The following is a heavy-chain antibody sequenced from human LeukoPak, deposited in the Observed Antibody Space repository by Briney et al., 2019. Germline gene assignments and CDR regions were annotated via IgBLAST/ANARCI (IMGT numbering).Heavy chain of an antibody. CDR1: GYPIGLDYY. J-gene: IGHJ5*02. Sequence: PSETLSVTCKVSGYPIGLDYYWVWIRQASGRPLQWVEGFHKGRIQYNSALKSRVTISIDSSKNQFSLRMWPVTAADTAFYFCARAPSSYESGNGYPNLGWLDPWGQGALVTVSS. CDR2: FHKGRI. CDR3: ARAPSSYESGNGYPNLGWLDP. V-gene: IGHV4-38-2*02. D-gene: IGHD5-24*01.